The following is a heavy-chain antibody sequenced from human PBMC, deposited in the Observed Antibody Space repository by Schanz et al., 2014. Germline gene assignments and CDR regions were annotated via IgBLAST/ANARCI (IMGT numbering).Heavy chain of an antibody. CDR1: GITFSSHS. J-gene: IGHJ4*02. D-gene: IGHD1-1*01. CDR3: ARDQRNADLDY. V-gene: IGHV3-48*01. Sequence: EVHLVESGGGLVQPGGSLRLSCAASGITFSSHSFNWVRQAPGKGLEWISYITYNGGTIYYADSVKGRFTISRDNAKNSLYLEMNSLRAEDTALYYCARDQRNADLDYWGQGTLVTVSS. CDR2: ITYNGGTI.